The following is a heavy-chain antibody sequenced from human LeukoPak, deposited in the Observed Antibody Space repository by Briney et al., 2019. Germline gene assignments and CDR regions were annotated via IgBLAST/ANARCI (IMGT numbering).Heavy chain of an antibody. CDR1: GFTFSSYS. Sequence: GGSLRLSCAASGFTFSSYSMNWVRQAPGKGLEWVSSISSSSSYIYYADSVKGRFTISRDNAKNSLYLQMNSLRAEDTAVYYCASLSIALSLSFDYWGQGTLVTVSS. CDR3: ASLSIALSLSFDY. D-gene: IGHD3-16*01. J-gene: IGHJ4*02. CDR2: ISSSSSYI. V-gene: IGHV3-21*01.